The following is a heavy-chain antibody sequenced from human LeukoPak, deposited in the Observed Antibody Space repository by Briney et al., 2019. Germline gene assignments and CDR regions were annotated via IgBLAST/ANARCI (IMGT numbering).Heavy chain of an antibody. CDR3: AKGLRYFDWLFEGFDY. Sequence: GGSLRLSCAASGFTFSSYGMSWVRQAPGKGLEWVSAISGSGGSTYYADSVKGRFTISRDNSKNTLYLQMNSLRAEDTAVYYCAKGLRYFDWLFEGFDYWGQGTLVTVSS. J-gene: IGHJ4*02. D-gene: IGHD3-9*01. V-gene: IGHV3-23*01. CDR2: ISGSGGST. CDR1: GFTFSSYG.